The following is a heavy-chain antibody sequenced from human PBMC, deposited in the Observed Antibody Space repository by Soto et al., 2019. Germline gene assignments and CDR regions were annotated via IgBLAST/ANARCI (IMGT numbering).Heavy chain of an antibody. Sequence: QLQLQESGSGLVKPSQTLSLTCAVSGGSISSGGYSWSWIRQPPGKGLEWIGYIYHSGSTYYNPSLKRRVTVSVARSKNQFSLKLSSVTAADTAVYYCASGHPNYWYFDLWGRGTLVTVSS. J-gene: IGHJ2*01. V-gene: IGHV4-30-2*01. CDR3: ASGHPNYWYFDL. CDR2: IYHSGST. CDR1: GGSISSGGYS.